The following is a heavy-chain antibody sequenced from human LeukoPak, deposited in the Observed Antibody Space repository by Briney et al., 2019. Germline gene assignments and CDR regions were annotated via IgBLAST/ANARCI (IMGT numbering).Heavy chain of an antibody. D-gene: IGHD1-26*01. J-gene: IGHJ4*02. CDR3: TRHGGAWEDY. CDR1: GFTFSGSA. Sequence: GGSLRLSCAASGFTFSGSAMHLVRQASGKGLEWVGRIRSKANSYATAYAASVKGRFTISRDDSKNTAYLQMNSLKTEDTAVYYCTRHGGAWEDYWGQGTLVTVSS. CDR2: IRSKANSYAT. V-gene: IGHV3-73*01.